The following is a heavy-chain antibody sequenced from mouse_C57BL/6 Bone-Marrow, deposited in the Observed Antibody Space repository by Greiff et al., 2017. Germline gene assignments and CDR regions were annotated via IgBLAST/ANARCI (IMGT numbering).Heavy chain of an antibody. Sequence: EVQLQQSGPVLVKPGASVKMSCKASGYTFTDYYMNWVKQSHGKSLEWIGVINPYNGGTSYNQKFKGKATLTVDKSSSTAYMELNSLTSEDSAVYYCARDGYYPYAMDYWGQGTSVTVSS. D-gene: IGHD2-3*01. V-gene: IGHV1-19*01. CDR1: GYTFTDYY. J-gene: IGHJ4*01. CDR3: ARDGYYPYAMDY. CDR2: INPYNGGT.